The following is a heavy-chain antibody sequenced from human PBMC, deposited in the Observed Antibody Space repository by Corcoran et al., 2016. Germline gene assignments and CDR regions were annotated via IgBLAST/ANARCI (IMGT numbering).Heavy chain of an antibody. V-gene: IGHV3-53*01. CDR3: ARDLRYYYDSSDHDAFDI. CDR2: IYSGGST. Sequence: EVQLVESGGGLIQPGGSLRLSCAASGFTVSSNYMSWVRQAPGKGLEWVSVIYSGGSTYYADSVKGRFTISRDNSKKTLYLQMNSLRAEETAVYYCARDLRYYYDSSDHDAFDIWGQGTMVTVSS. CDR1: GFTVSSNY. D-gene: IGHD3-22*01. J-gene: IGHJ3*02.